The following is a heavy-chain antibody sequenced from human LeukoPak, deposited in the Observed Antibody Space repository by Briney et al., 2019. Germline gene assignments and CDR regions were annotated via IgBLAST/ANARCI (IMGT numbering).Heavy chain of an antibody. CDR2: IYFTGST. V-gene: IGHV4-4*09. J-gene: IGHJ6*02. Sequence: SETLSLTCTVSGGSMTNSYWGWIRQPPGKGLEWLGYIYFTGSTNSNPSLKSRVTISLDTSKNQLSLRLTSVTAADTAVYYCARVFKYYYESSGSRFDYGLDVWGQGTTVTASS. D-gene: IGHD3-22*01. CDR3: ARVFKYYYESSGSRFDYGLDV. CDR1: GGSMTNSY.